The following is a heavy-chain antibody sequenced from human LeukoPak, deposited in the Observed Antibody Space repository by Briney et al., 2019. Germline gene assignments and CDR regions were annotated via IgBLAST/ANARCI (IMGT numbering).Heavy chain of an antibody. J-gene: IGHJ5*02. V-gene: IGHV4-59*08. Sequence: SETLSLTCTVSGGSISSHYWGWIRQPPGKGLEWIAYIFYSGSTNYNPSLRSRVTISVDTSKNQFSLKLSSVTAADTAVYYCARTLGYCSGGSCYRWFDPWGQGTLVTVSS. CDR1: GGSISSHY. D-gene: IGHD2-15*01. CDR2: IFYSGST. CDR3: ARTLGYCSGGSCYRWFDP.